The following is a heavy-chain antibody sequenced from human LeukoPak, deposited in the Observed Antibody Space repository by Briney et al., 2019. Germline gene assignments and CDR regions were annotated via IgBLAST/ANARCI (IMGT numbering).Heavy chain of an antibody. Sequence: GASVKVSCKASGYAFTGYYMHWVRQAPGQGLEWMGWINPNSGGTNYAQKFQGRVTMTRDTSISTAYMELSRLRSDDTAVYYCASLYYDFWSGYSQXYFDYWGQGTLVTVSS. CDR1: GYAFTGYY. CDR2: INPNSGGT. J-gene: IGHJ4*02. CDR3: ASLYYDFWSGYSQXYFDY. D-gene: IGHD3-3*01. V-gene: IGHV1-2*02.